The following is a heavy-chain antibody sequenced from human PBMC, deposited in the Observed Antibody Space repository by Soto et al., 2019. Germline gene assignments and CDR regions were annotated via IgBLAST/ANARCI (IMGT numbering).Heavy chain of an antibody. Sequence: GGSLRLSCAASGFTFSTYAITWVRQAPGKGLEWVSAISGSGGSTYFADSVKGRFTISRDNSKNTLYLQMNSLRAEDTAVYYCAKSGLGSCTNGVCFTDYWGQGTLVTVSS. D-gene: IGHD2-8*01. J-gene: IGHJ4*02. CDR3: AKSGLGSCTNGVCFTDY. CDR2: ISGSGGST. V-gene: IGHV3-23*01. CDR1: GFTFSTYA.